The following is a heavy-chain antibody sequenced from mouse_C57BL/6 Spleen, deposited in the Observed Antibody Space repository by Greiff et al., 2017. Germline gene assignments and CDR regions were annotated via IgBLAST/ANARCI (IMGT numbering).Heavy chain of an antibody. CDR2: ISDGGSYT. CDR3: ARENYGNYDYAMDY. V-gene: IGHV5-4*01. Sequence: EVQRVESGGGLVKPGGSLKLSCAASGFTFSSYAMSWVRQTPEKRLEWVATISDGGSYTYYPDNVKGRFTISRDNAKNNLYLQMSHLKSEDTAMYYCARENYGNYDYAMDYWGQGTSVTVSS. CDR1: GFTFSSYA. J-gene: IGHJ4*01. D-gene: IGHD2-1*01.